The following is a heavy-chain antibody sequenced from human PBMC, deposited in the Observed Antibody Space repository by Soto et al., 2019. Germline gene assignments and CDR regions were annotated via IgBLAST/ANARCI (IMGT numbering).Heavy chain of an antibody. CDR1: GFTFSDHY. CDR3: ARGPVDIVATTPFSPFGLYYFDY. Sequence: GGSLRLSCAASGFTFSDHYMDWVRQAPGKGLEWVGRTRNKANSYTTEYAASVKGRFTISRDDSKNSLYLQMNSLKTEDTAVYYCARGPVDIVATTPFSPFGLYYFDYWGQGTLVTVSS. V-gene: IGHV3-72*01. J-gene: IGHJ4*02. D-gene: IGHD5-12*01. CDR2: TRNKANSYTT.